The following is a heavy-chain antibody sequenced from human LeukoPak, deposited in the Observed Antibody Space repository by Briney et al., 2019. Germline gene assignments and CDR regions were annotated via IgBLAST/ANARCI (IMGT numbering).Heavy chain of an antibody. V-gene: IGHV3-21*01. CDR3: ARDHDFWRGYLDY. J-gene: IGHJ4*02. Sequence: PGGSLRLSCAASGFTFSSYSMNWVRQAPGKGLEWVSSISSSSSYIYYADSVKGRFTISRDNAKNSLYLQMNSLRAEDTAVYYCARDHDFWRGYLDYWGQGTLVTVSS. CDR1: GFTFSSYS. CDR2: ISSSSSYI. D-gene: IGHD3-3*01.